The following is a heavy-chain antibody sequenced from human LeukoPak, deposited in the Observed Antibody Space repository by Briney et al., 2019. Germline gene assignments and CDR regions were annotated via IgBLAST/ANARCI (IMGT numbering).Heavy chain of an antibody. D-gene: IGHD2-2*02. V-gene: IGHV3-43*01. Sequence: GGSLRLSCAASGFAFDDYAMHWVRQAPGKALEWVSLINWDGGSTYYADSVKGRFAISRDNNKNSLYLQMTSLRTEDTALYYCTKGSNTWPSLFDYWGQGTLVTVSS. CDR3: TKGSNTWPSLFDY. CDR1: GFAFDDYA. J-gene: IGHJ4*02. CDR2: INWDGGST.